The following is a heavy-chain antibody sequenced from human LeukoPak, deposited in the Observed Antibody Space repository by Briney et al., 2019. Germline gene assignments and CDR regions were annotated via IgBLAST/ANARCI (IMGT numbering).Heavy chain of an antibody. J-gene: IGHJ1*01. Sequence: GESLRLSCAASGFTFSSYWMHWVRQAPGKGLVWVSRINTDGDRTTYADSVKGRFTISRDNAKNSLYLQMNSLRAEDTAVYYCARDGDSSGWYRKYFQHWGQGTLVTVSS. CDR1: GFTFSSYW. CDR3: ARDGDSSGWYRKYFQH. D-gene: IGHD6-19*01. CDR2: INTDGDRT. V-gene: IGHV3-74*03.